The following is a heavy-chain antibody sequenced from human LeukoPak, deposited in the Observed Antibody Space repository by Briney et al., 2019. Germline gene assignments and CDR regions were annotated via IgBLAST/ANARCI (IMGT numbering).Heavy chain of an antibody. CDR1: RFTFSTYS. J-gene: IGHJ6*02. V-gene: IGHV3-48*02. Sequence: GGSLRLSCSAPRFTFSTYSMNWVRQAPGKGLEWVSHISDSSSTIYYADSVKGRFTISRDNAKNSLYLQMNSLRDEDTAVYYCARDGRWELLPFGMDVWGQGTTVIVSS. CDR3: ARDGRWELLPFGMDV. CDR2: ISDSSSTI. D-gene: IGHD1-26*01.